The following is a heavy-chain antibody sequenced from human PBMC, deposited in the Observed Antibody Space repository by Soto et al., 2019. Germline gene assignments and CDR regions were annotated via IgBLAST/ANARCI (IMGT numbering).Heavy chain of an antibody. Sequence: GGSLRLSCAASGFTFSSYAMSWVRQAPGKGLEWVSAISGSGGSTYYADSVKGRFTISRDNSKNTLYLQMNSLRAEDTAVYYCAKRGDTDQLRYFDQPLFWWGQGTLVTVSS. CDR3: AKRGDTDQLRYFDQPLFW. V-gene: IGHV3-23*01. CDR1: GFTFSSYA. CDR2: ISGSGGST. J-gene: IGHJ4*02. D-gene: IGHD3-9*01.